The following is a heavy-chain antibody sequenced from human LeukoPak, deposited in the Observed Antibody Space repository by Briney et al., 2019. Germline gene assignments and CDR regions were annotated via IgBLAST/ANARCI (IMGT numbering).Heavy chain of an antibody. J-gene: IGHJ4*02. CDR2: ISAYNGNT. Sequence: RASVKVSCKASGYTFTSYGISWVRQAPGQGLEWMGWISAYNGNTNYAQKLRGRVTMTTDTSTSTAYMELRSLRSDDTAVYYCARAPSYYGSGSYQYYFDYWGQGTLVTVSS. D-gene: IGHD3-10*01. V-gene: IGHV1-18*01. CDR1: GYTFTSYG. CDR3: ARAPSYYGSGSYQYYFDY.